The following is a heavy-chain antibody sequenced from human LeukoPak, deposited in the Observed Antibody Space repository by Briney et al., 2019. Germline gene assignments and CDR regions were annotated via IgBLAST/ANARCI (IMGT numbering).Heavy chain of an antibody. Sequence: GGSLRLSCAASGFTFSSYAMSWVRQAPGKGLEWVSAISGSGGSTYYADSVKGRFTISRDNSKNTLYLQMNSLRAEDTAVYYCAKDRDFWSGYYTPFGYSGQGTLVTVSS. V-gene: IGHV3-23*01. D-gene: IGHD3-3*01. CDR2: ISGSGGST. CDR1: GFTFSSYA. J-gene: IGHJ4*02. CDR3: AKDRDFWSGYYTPFGY.